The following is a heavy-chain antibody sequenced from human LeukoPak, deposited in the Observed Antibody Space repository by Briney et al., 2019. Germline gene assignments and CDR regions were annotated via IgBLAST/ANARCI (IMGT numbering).Heavy chain of an antibody. J-gene: IGHJ6*03. CDR1: GFTLSSSE. V-gene: IGHV3-48*03. CDR3: ARPTWTNYMDV. CDR2: ISRSGSTI. Sequence: GGSLRLSCAASGFTLSSSEMNWVRQAPGKGLEWVSYISRSGSTIFYADSVKGRFTISRDNAKNSVSLQMNSLRAEGTAVYFCARPTWTNYMDVWGKGTAVTISS. D-gene: IGHD3/OR15-3a*01.